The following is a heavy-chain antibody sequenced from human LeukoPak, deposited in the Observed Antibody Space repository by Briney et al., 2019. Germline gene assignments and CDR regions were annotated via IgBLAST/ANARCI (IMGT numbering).Heavy chain of an antibody. V-gene: IGHV1-69*06. Sequence: GSSVKVSCKASGGTFSSYAISWVRQAPGQGLEWMGGIIPIFGTANYAQKFQGRVTITADKSTSTAYMELSSLRSEDTAVYYCARDGGDGYTGGYGMDVWGQGTTVTVSS. CDR2: IIPIFGTA. J-gene: IGHJ6*02. CDR1: GGTFSSYA. D-gene: IGHD5-24*01. CDR3: ARDGGDGYTGGYGMDV.